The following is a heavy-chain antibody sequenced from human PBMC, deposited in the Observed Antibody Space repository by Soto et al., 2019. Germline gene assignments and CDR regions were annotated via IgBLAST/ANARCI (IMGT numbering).Heavy chain of an antibody. Sequence: EVQLVESGGDLVQPGGSLRLSCAVSGVPFSERYMDWVRQAPGKGLEWVGRSKTRLQSYTTEYGASVRGRFTISRDVSKNSFYLEMIRVKTEDTAVYYCATGLGMPGTGCWGQGTLVTVSP. CDR1: GVPFSERY. CDR2: SKTRLQSYTT. CDR3: ATGLGMPGTGC. D-gene: IGHD3-9*01. V-gene: IGHV3-72*01. J-gene: IGHJ4*02.